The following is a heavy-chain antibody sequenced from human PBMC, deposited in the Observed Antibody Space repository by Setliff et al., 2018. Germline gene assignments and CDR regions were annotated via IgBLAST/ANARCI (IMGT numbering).Heavy chain of an antibody. Sequence: PSETLSLTCAAHGGSFSDYYWTWIRQPPGKGLEWIGNIYDSGSSNYNASLKSRLIITRDTSKNQISLKLTSVTAADTAVYYCGRGFSRIEGWGNWFDPWGQGILVTVSS. V-gene: IGHV4-34*01. CDR3: GRGFSRIEGWGNWFDP. D-gene: IGHD2-15*01. CDR1: GGSFSDYY. J-gene: IGHJ5*02. CDR2: IYDSGSS.